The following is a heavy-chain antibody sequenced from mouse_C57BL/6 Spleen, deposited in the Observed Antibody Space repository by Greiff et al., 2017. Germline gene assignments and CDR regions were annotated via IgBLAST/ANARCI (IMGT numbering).Heavy chain of an antibody. CDR3: ARGDWDVIHFDY. D-gene: IGHD4-1*01. CDR2: MYPRSGNT. J-gene: IGHJ2*01. Sequence: QVQLQQSGAELARPGASVKLSCKASGYTFTSYGRSWVKQRTGQGLEWIGEMYPRSGNTYYNEKFKGKATLTVDKPSSTAYMELRSLTSEDSAVYFCARGDWDVIHFDYWGQGTTLTVSS. V-gene: IGHV1-81*01. CDR1: GYTFTSYG.